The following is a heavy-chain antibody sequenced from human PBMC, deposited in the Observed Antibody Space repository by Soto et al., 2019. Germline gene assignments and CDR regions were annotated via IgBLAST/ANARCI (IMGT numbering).Heavy chain of an antibody. J-gene: IGHJ6*02. CDR2: IKSKTDGGTT. V-gene: IGHV3-15*01. D-gene: IGHD2-21*01. CDR3: TTEGFVVTLV. CDR1: GFTFRNYA. Sequence: GGSLRLSCAASGFTFRNYAMTWARQAPGKGLEWVGRIKSKTDGGTTDYAAPVKGRFTISRDDSKNTLYLQMNSLKTEDTAVYYCTTEGFVVTLVWGQGTTVTVSS.